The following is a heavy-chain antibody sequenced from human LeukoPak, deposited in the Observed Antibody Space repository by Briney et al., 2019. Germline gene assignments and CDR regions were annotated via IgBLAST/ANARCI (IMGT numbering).Heavy chain of an antibody. J-gene: IGHJ4*02. D-gene: IGHD2-2*01. CDR3: AKGIYTSTSYYDS. CDR1: GFTFSSYV. Sequence: GRSLRLSCAASGFTFSSYVMTWVRQAPGKGLAWVSTITGGGDYTYYVDSVKGRFTISRDNSKNTLYLQVNSLRAEDTAVYYCAKGIYTSTSYYDSWGQGTLVTVSS. V-gene: IGHV3-23*01. CDR2: ITGGGDYT.